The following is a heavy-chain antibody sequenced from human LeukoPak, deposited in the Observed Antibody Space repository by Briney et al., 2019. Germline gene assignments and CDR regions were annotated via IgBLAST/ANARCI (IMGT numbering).Heavy chain of an antibody. Sequence: SETLSLTCTVSGGSISSYYWSWIRQPPGKGLEWIGYIYYSGSTNYNPSLKSRVTISVDTSKNQFSLKLSSVTAADTAVYYCARAMTGWVTRYFDYWGQGTLVTVSS. CDR1: GGSISSYY. V-gene: IGHV4-59*12. CDR3: ARAMTGWVTRYFDY. D-gene: IGHD1-26*01. CDR2: IYYSGST. J-gene: IGHJ4*02.